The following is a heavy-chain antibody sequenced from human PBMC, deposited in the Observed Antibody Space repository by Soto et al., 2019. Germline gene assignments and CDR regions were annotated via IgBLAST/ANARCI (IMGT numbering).Heavy chain of an antibody. Sequence: SXRLSXXASGXPXXXXXXXXVXQAPGEGLEWVAVISYDGSNKYYADSVKGRFTISRDNSKNTLYLQMNSLRAEDTAVYYCARDANYYDSSGIPDAFDIWGQGTMVTVSS. V-gene: IGHV3-30-3*01. CDR1: GXPXXXXX. CDR3: ARDANYYDSSGIPDAFDI. J-gene: IGHJ3*02. CDR2: ISYDGSNK. D-gene: IGHD3-22*01.